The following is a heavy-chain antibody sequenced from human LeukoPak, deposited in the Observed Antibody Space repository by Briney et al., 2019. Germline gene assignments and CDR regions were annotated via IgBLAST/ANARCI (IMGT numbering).Heavy chain of an antibody. J-gene: IGHJ4*02. CDR2: IKQDGSER. V-gene: IGHV3-7*04. Sequence: GGSLRLSCATSGFTFSDYWMSWVRQAPGKGLEWVANIKQDGSERSYVDSVRGRFTISRDNAKNSLFLQMNSLRAEDTAVYYCARWGYTSGSYYLDYWGQGTLVTVSS. D-gene: IGHD6-19*01. CDR1: GFTFSDYW. CDR3: ARWGYTSGSYYLDY.